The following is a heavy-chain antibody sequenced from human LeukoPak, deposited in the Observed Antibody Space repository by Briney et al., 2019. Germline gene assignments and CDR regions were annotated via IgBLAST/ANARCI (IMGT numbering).Heavy chain of an antibody. CDR3: ARRFADLSSY. Sequence: GGSLRLSCAASGFTFSSHVMNWVRQAPGKGLEWLSYISDSSSTIYYADSVRGRFTISRDNAKNSLYLQMNSLRDEDTAVYYCARRFADLSSYWGQGTMVTVSS. CDR1: GFTFSSHV. J-gene: IGHJ4*02. V-gene: IGHV3-48*02. D-gene: IGHD3-10*01. CDR2: ISDSSSTI.